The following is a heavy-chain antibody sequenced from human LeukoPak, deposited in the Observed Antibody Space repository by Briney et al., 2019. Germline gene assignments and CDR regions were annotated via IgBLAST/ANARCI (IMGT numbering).Heavy chain of an antibody. CDR1: GFTFSTYA. D-gene: IGHD2-2*01. CDR3: AKSSSHRLPPAD. J-gene: IGHJ4*02. V-gene: IGHV3-23*01. Sequence: GGTLRLSCAASGFTFSTYAMSWVRQAPGEGLEWVSAISGSGGSTYYADSVKGRFTISRDNSKNTLYLQMNSLRAEDTAVYYCAKSSSHRLPPADWGQGTLVTVSS. CDR2: ISGSGGST.